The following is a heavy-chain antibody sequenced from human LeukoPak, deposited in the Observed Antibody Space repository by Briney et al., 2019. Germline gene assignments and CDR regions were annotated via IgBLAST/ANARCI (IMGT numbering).Heavy chain of an antibody. D-gene: IGHD2-15*01. CDR2: ISTSSSYT. J-gene: IGHJ5*02. V-gene: IGHV3-21*01. CDR3: ARGADGVSSNSRGWFDP. Sequence: GGSLRLSCAASGFTFSSYGMSWVRQAPGKGLEWVSSISTSSSYTYYADSVKGRFTISRDNARNSLYLQMNTLRAEDTAVYSCARGADGVSSNSRGWFDPWGQGTLVTVSS. CDR1: GFTFSSYG.